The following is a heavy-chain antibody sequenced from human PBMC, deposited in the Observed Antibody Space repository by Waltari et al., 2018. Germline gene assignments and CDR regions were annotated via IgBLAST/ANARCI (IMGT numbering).Heavy chain of an antibody. Sequence: QVHLQQWGAGLLKPSETLSLTCAVDGGPFNLSSWSWSRQPPGKGLEWIGEINHSGNTNYNPSLKSRVAISVDPPKQQFSLKLTSVAAADTAVYYCARLEDCTGGHCYSGSHYAVDVWGPGTWVTVSS. CDR1: GGPFNLSS. CDR3: ARLEDCTGGHCYSGSHYAVDV. CDR2: INHSGNT. J-gene: IGHJ6*02. D-gene: IGHD2-21*02. V-gene: IGHV4-34*02.